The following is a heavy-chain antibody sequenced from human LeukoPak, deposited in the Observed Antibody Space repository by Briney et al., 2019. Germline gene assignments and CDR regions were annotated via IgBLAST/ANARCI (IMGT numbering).Heavy chain of an antibody. Sequence: PGGSLRLSCAASGFTFSSYWMSWVRQAPGKGLEWVANIKQDGSEKYYVDSVKGRFTISRDNAKNSLYLQMNSLRAEDTAVYYCARDYYDSSGYYYGFSYFDYWGQGTLVTVSS. D-gene: IGHD3-22*01. CDR3: ARDYYDSSGYYYGFSYFDY. CDR1: GFTFSSYW. CDR2: IKQDGSEK. J-gene: IGHJ4*02. V-gene: IGHV3-7*01.